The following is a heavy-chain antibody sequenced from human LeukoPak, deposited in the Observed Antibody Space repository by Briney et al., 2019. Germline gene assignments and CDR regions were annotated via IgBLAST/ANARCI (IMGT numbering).Heavy chain of an antibody. Sequence: GRALLLSCAASGFTISTYAMHWVRQAPGKELVGWAVLSHDGMNQDSARPVKGRFTISRDNSTNTLYLRMNSRRAEDTAVYYCARESGNNWFDPWGQGTLVTVSS. CDR3: ARESGNNWFDP. J-gene: IGHJ5*02. CDR2: LSHDGMNQ. CDR1: GFTISTYA. D-gene: IGHD3-3*01. V-gene: IGHV3-30*04.